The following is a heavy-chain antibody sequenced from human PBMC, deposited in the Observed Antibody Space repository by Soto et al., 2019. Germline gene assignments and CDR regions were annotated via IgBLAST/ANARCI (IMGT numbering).Heavy chain of an antibody. D-gene: IGHD5-12*01. CDR2: ISYDGSNK. J-gene: IGHJ6*02. V-gene: IGHV3-30*18. CDR1: GFTFSSYG. Sequence: QVQLVESGGGVVQPGRSLRLSCAASGFTFSSYGMHWVRQAPGKGLEWVAVISYDGSNKYYADSVKGRFTISRDNSKNTLYLQVNSLRAEDTAVYYCAKDAGEWLRSYSYGMDGWGQGTTVTVSS. CDR3: AKDAGEWLRSYSYGMDG.